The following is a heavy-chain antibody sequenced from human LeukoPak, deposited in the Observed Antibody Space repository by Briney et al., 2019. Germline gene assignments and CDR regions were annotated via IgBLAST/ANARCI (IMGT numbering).Heavy chain of an antibody. J-gene: IGHJ4*02. CDR1: GYTFTSYG. Sequence: ASVKVSCKASGYTFTSYGISWVRQAPGQGLEWMGWISAYNGNTNYAQKLQGRVTMTTDTSTSTAYMELRSLRSDDTAVYYCARDVPYYEFWSGYYTGENSQSYFDYWGQGTLVTVSS. V-gene: IGHV1-18*01. D-gene: IGHD3-3*01. CDR3: ARDVPYYEFWSGYYTGENSQSYFDY. CDR2: ISAYNGNT.